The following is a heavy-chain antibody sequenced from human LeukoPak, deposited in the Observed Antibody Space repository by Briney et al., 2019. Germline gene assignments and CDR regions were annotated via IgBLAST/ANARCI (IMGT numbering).Heavy chain of an antibody. J-gene: IGHJ5*02. CDR1: GGSVTSTNW. Sequence: TSETLSLTCGVSGGSVTSTNWWTWIRQPPGKGLEWIGEINHSGSTNYNPSLKSRVTISVDTSKNQFSLKLSSVTAADTAVYYCARGKNYYGSGSYYNAKPRPLNWFDPWGQGTLVTVSS. D-gene: IGHD3-10*01. CDR2: INHSGST. CDR3: ARGKNYYGSGSYYNAKPRPLNWFDP. V-gene: IGHV4-4*02.